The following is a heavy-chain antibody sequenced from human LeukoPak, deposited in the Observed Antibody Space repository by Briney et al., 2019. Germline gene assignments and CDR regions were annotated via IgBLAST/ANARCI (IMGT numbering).Heavy chain of an antibody. CDR3: ARDQGSSWPFDY. J-gene: IGHJ4*02. V-gene: IGHV3-48*03. D-gene: IGHD6-13*01. CDR2: ISSSGSTI. Sequence: GGSLRLSCAASGFTFSSYEMNWVRHAPGKGLEWVSYISSSGSTIYYADSVKGRFTISRDNAKNSLYLQMNSLRAEDTAVYYCARDQGSSWPFDYWGQGTLVTVSS. CDR1: GFTFSSYE.